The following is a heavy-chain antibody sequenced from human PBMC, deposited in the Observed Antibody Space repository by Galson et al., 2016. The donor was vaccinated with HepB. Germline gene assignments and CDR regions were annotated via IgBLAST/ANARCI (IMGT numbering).Heavy chain of an antibody. CDR3: SRGTYYDSGTRFDP. CDR2: INHSGNT. V-gene: IGHV4-34*01. J-gene: IGHJ5*02. D-gene: IGHD3-3*01. Sequence: SETLSLTCAVFGGTFNGYYWTWIRQPPGKGLEWIGEINHSGNTNYNPSLKSRVNLSVDMSKKQFTLELTSVTVADTAIYDCSRGTYYDSGTRFDPWGQGTPVTVAS. CDR1: GGTFNGYY.